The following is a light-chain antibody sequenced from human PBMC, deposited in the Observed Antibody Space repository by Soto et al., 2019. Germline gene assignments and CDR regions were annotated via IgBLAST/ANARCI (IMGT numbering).Light chain of an antibody. CDR1: QSVSSY. Sequence: EIVLTQSPATLSLSPGERATLSCRASQSVSSYLAWYQQKPGQAPRLLIYDASNRATGIPARFSGRGSGTDFTLTISSLEPEDFAVYYCQQRSAFGGGTKVEIK. CDR2: DAS. CDR3: QQRSA. V-gene: IGKV3-11*01. J-gene: IGKJ4*01.